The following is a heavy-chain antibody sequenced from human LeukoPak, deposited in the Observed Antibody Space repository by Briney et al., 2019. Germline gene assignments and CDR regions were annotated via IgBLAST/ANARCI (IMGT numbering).Heavy chain of an antibody. CDR1: GGSISSSNW. Sequence: SETLSLTCAVSGGSISSSNWWNWVRQPPGKGLEWIGEIYHSGSTNYNPSLKSRVTISVDKSKNQFSLKLSSVTAADTAVYYCARDGSTSCYGCLGYGMDVWGQGTTVTVSS. CDR2: IYHSGST. V-gene: IGHV4-4*02. J-gene: IGHJ6*02. CDR3: ARDGSTSCYGCLGYGMDV. D-gene: IGHD2-2*01.